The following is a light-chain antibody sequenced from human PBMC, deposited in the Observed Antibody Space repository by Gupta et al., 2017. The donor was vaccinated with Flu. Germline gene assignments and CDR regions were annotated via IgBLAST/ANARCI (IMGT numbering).Light chain of an antibody. V-gene: IGKV1-9*01. CDR1: QGSSSD. CDR3: QQFNTFPRS. Sequence: DIQLTQSPSFLSASVGDRVTITCRASQGSSSDLAWYQQKPGTAPKLLIYSAPTLQSGVPSRFSGSGSGTEFTLTISSLQPEDFATYFCQQFNTFPRSFGQGTKLEIK. J-gene: IGKJ2*04. CDR2: SAP.